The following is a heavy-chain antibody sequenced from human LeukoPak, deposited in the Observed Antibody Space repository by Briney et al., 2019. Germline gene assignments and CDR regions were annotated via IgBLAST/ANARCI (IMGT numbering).Heavy chain of an antibody. V-gene: IGHV1-24*01. Sequence: PWASVKVSCKVSGYTLTELSMHWVRQAPGKGLEWMGGFDPEDGETIYAQKFQGRVTMTEDTSTDTAYMELSGLRSEDTAVYYCATSAGGYQLLYNWFDPWGQGTLVTVSS. CDR2: FDPEDGET. CDR3: ATSAGGYQLLYNWFDP. CDR1: GYTLTELS. D-gene: IGHD2-2*02. J-gene: IGHJ5*02.